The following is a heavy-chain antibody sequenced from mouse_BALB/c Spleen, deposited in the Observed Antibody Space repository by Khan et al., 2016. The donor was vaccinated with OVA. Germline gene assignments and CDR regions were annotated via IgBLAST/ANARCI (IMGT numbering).Heavy chain of an antibody. V-gene: IGHV2-6-4*01. CDR3: ARADYRYDGYYAMDY. D-gene: IGHD2-14*01. CDR2: IWGGGGT. Sequence: QVQLKESGPGLVAPSQSLSITCTVSGFSLSRYNIHWVRQPPGKGLEWLGMIWGGGGTDYNSTLKSRLSIRKDNSNTQVFLIMNSLKTDDTAMYYCARADYRYDGYYAMDYWGQGTSVTVSS. J-gene: IGHJ4*01. CDR1: GFSLSRYN.